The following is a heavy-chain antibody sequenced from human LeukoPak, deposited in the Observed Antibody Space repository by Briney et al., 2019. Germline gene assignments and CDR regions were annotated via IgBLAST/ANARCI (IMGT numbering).Heavy chain of an antibody. D-gene: IGHD6-19*01. CDR3: ARESIAVAFRPNWFDP. Sequence: ASVKVSCKASGYTFTSYAMNWVRQAPGQGLEWMGWINTNTGNPTYAQGFTGRFVFSLDTSVSTAYLQISSLKAEDTAVYYCARESIAVAFRPNWFDPWGQGTLVTVSS. V-gene: IGHV7-4-1*02. J-gene: IGHJ5*02. CDR2: INTNTGNP. CDR1: GYTFTSYA.